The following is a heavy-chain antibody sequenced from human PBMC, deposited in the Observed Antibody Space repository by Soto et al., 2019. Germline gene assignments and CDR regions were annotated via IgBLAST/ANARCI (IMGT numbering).Heavy chain of an antibody. CDR2: ISAYNGNT. Sequence: ASVKVSCKTSGYTFSTYGISWVRQAPGQGLEWMGWISAYNGNTNYPQEFQDRVTLTTDTSTSTAYMELSTLRSDDTAVYYCARGADGDYWGQGTLVTVSS. D-gene: IGHD6-25*01. J-gene: IGHJ4*02. CDR3: ARGADGDY. V-gene: IGHV1-18*01. CDR1: GYTFSTYG.